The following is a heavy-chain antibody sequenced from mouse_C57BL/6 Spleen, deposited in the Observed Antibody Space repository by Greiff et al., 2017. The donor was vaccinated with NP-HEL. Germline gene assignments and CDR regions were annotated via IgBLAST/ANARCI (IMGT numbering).Heavy chain of an antibody. D-gene: IGHD2-1*01. CDR3: ARWGGGSYGNFFAY. J-gene: IGHJ3*01. CDR2: IFPGSGST. CDR1: GYTFTDYY. Sequence: QVHVKQSGPELVKPGASVKISCKASGYTFTDYYINWVKQRPGQGLEWIGWIFPGSGSTYYNEKFKGKATLTVDKSSSTAYMLLSSLTSEDSAVYFCARWGGGSYGNFFAYWGQGTLVTVSA. V-gene: IGHV1-75*01.